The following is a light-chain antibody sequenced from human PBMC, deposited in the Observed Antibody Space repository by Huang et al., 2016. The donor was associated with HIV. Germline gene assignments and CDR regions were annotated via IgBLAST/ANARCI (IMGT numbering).Light chain of an antibody. J-gene: IGKJ2*01. CDR1: QSVSNSY. Sequence: EIVLTQSPGTLSLSPGERATLSCRASQSVSNSYLAWYQQKLGKPPRLLIYGASSRATGIPDRFSGSGSGTDFTLTISRLEPEDFAVYYCQQYGMSPRTFGQGTKLEIK. V-gene: IGKV3-20*01. CDR2: GAS. CDR3: QQYGMSPRT.